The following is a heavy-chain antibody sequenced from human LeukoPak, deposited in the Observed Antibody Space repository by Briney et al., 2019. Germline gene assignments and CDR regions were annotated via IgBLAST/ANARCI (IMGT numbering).Heavy chain of an antibody. V-gene: IGHV3-23*01. CDR1: GLTFSRYA. CDR3: AVEGFDI. CDR2: ISNSGGIS. Sequence: PGGSLRLSCAVSGLTFSRYAITWVRQPPGKGLEWVSIISNSGGISVYADSVKGRFTISRDNSKNTLYLQMSSLRAEDTAVYYCAVEGFDIWGHGTMVTVSS. J-gene: IGHJ3*02. D-gene: IGHD1-1*01.